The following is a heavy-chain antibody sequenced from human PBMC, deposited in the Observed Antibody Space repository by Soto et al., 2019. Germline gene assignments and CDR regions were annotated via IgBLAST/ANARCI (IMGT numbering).Heavy chain of an antibody. CDR2: IVVGSGNT. CDR3: AAYGWGDYERFHGMDV. CDR1: GFTFTSSA. Sequence: ASVKVSSKASGFTFTSSALQWVRQARGQHLEWIGWIVVGSGNTNYAQKFQERVTITRDMSTSTAYMELSSLRSEDTAVYYCAAYGWGDYERFHGMDVWGQGSTVTVS. V-gene: IGHV1-58*01. J-gene: IGHJ6*02. D-gene: IGHD3-10*01.